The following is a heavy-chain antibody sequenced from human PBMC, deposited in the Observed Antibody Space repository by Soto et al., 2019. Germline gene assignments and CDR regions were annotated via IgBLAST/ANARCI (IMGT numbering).Heavy chain of an antibody. CDR2: IYHSGST. V-gene: IGHV4-30-2*01. D-gene: IGHD5-12*01. CDR3: AAGGGLPRYY. CDR1: GGSISIGGYS. Sequence: TLSLTCAVSGGSISIGGYSWSWIRQPPGKGLEWIGYIYHSGSTYYNPSLKSRVTISVDRSNNQFSLKLSSVTAADTAAYYCAAGGGLPRYYWGQGTLVTVSS. J-gene: IGHJ4*02.